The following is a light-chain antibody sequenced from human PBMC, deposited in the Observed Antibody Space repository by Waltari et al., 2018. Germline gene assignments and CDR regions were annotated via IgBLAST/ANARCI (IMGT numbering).Light chain of an antibody. J-gene: IGKJ5*01. CDR2: DAS. Sequence: EIVLTQSPATLSLSPGQRGTLSCRASQSVGGNLAWYQQKPGQAPRLLIYDASNRATGIPARFSGSASGTDFPLTNSSLEPEDFAVYYCQQRRTWPSITFGQGTRLEI. CDR3: QQRRTWPSIT. V-gene: IGKV3-11*01. CDR1: QSVGGN.